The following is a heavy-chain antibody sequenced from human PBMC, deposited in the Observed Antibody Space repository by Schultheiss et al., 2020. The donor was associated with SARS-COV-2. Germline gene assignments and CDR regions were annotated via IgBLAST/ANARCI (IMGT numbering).Heavy chain of an antibody. CDR2: IYYSGST. Sequence: SETLSLTCTVSGGSISSSYWSWIRQPPGKGLEWIGYIYYSGSTYYNPSLKSRVTISVDTSKNQFSLKLSSVTAADTAVYYCARNRDYVLDYWGQGTLVTVSS. J-gene: IGHJ4*02. CDR3: ARNRDYVLDY. CDR1: GGSISSSY. V-gene: IGHV4-59*12. D-gene: IGHD3-10*02.